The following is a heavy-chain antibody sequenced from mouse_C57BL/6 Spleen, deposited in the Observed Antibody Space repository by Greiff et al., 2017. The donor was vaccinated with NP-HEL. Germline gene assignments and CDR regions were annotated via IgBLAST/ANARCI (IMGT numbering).Heavy chain of an antibody. CDR2: ISSGSSTI. CDR1: GFTFSDYG. CDR3: ARDYYAGDY. Sequence: EVKLMESGGGLVKPGGSLKLSCAASGFTFSDYGMHWVRQAPEKGLEWVAYISSGSSTIYYADTVKGRFTISRDNAKNTLCLQMTSLRSEDTAMYYCARDYYAGDYWGQGTTLTVSS. J-gene: IGHJ2*01. D-gene: IGHD1-1*01. V-gene: IGHV5-17*01.